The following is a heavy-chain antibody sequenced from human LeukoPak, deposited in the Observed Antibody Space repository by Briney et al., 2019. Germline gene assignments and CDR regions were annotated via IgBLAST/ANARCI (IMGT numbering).Heavy chain of an antibody. Sequence: SETLSLTCTVSGVSISSSTYYWGWIRQPPGKGLGWIGTIYYRGSTYYNPSLKSRVTISVDTSKNPFSLKLTPVTAADTAVYYCARLGRTYYDFWSGPWGQGTLVTVSS. CDR1: GVSISSSTYY. CDR3: ARLGRTYYDFWSGP. D-gene: IGHD3-3*01. V-gene: IGHV4-39*01. J-gene: IGHJ5*02. CDR2: IYYRGST.